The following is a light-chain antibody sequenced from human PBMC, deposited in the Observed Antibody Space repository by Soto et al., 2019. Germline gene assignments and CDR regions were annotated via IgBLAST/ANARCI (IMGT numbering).Light chain of an antibody. CDR1: QSVTSDY. Sequence: EIVLTQSPGTLSLSPGERATLSCRASQSVTSDYLAWHQQKPGQAPRLLIYGASSRATGVPDRFSGSGSGTDFTLTISRLEAEDFAVYYCQQYGRSPLTFGGGTKVEIK. J-gene: IGKJ4*01. CDR3: QQYGRSPLT. CDR2: GAS. V-gene: IGKV3-20*01.